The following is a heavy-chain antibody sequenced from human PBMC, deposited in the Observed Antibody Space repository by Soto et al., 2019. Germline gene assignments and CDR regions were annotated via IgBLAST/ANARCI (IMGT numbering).Heavy chain of an antibody. V-gene: IGHV3-23*01. Sequence: GGSLRLSCAASGFHFRSCAMGWVRQAPGKGLEWVSDIIDSGGSTYYADSVKGRFTISRDNSKSTLYLQMNSLRAEDTALYYCAKGRSYYYYYGVDVWGQGTTVTVSS. CDR1: GFHFRSCA. CDR3: AKGRSYYYYYGVDV. CDR2: IIDSGGST. J-gene: IGHJ6*02.